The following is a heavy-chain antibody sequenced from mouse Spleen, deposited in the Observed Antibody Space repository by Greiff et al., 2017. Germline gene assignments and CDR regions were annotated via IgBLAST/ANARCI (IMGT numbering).Heavy chain of an antibody. J-gene: IGHJ3*01. CDR3: ARVDYGSSVFAY. CDR1: GFTFSDYY. Sequence: EVQLVESEGGLVKPGSSMKLSCTASGFTFSDYYMAWVRQVPEKGLEWVANINYDGSSTYYLDSLKSRVIIARDNAKNILYLQMSSLKSEDTATYYCARVDYGSSVFAYWGQGTLVTVSA. CDR2: INYDGSST. D-gene: IGHD1-1*01. V-gene: IGHV5-16*01.